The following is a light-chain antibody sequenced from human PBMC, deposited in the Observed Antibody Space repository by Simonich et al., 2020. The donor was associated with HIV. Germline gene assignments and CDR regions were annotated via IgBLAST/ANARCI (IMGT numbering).Light chain of an antibody. J-gene: IGKJ1*01. CDR1: QSVTSY. CDR2: DAS. Sequence: EIVLTQSPATLSLSPGERATLSCRASQSVTSYFAWYQHKPGQAPRLLIYDASNRATGIPARFSGSGSATDFTLTISSLEPEDFAIYYCQQRSHWPTFGQGTKVEIK. CDR3: QQRSHWPT. V-gene: IGKV3-11*01.